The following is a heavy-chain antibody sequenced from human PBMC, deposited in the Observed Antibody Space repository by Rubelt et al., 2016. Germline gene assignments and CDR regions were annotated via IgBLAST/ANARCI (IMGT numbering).Heavy chain of an antibody. V-gene: IGHV1-69*01. CDR2: IIPIFGTA. CDR3: ARGVVTPTGNWFDP. J-gene: IGHJ5*02. Sequence: WVRQAPGQGLEWMGGIIPIFGTANYAQKFQGRVTITADESTSTAYMELSSLRSEDTAVYYCARGVVTPTGNWFDPWGQGTLVTVSS. D-gene: IGHD4-23*01.